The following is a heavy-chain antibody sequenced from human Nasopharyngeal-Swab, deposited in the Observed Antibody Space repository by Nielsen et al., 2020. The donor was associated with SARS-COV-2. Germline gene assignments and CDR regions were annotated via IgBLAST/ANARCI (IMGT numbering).Heavy chain of an antibody. J-gene: IGHJ6*02. V-gene: IGHV4-59*01. D-gene: IGHD3-10*01. CDR2: IYNSGST. CDR3: ARDRGIFQYYYYGMDV. Sequence: WIRQPPGKGLEWIGDIYNSGSTNYNPSLKSRVTISVDTSKNQFSLKLSSVTAADTAVYYCARDRGIFQYYYYGMDVWGQGTTVTVSS.